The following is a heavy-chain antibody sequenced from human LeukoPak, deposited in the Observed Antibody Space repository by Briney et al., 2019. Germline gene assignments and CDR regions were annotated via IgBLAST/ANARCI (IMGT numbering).Heavy chain of an antibody. J-gene: IGHJ4*02. V-gene: IGHV3-30*04. CDR1: GFTFSTYA. CDR2: ISYDGSSK. CDR3: AKDIGSYYDY. Sequence: GGSLRLSCAASGFTFSTYAMHWVRQAPGKGLEWVAVISYDGSSKYYADSVKGRFTISRDNSKNTQYLQMNSLRAEDTAVYYCAKDIGSYYDYWGQGILVTVSS. D-gene: IGHD3-10*01.